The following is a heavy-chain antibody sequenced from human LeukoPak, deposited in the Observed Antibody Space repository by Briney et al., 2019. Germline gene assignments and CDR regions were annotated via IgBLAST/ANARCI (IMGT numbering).Heavy chain of an antibody. J-gene: IGHJ4*02. CDR3: AKDRYSSGWTPFDY. Sequence: PGGSLRLSCAASGFTFSSYGMHWVRQAPGKGLEWAAVISYDGSNKYYADSVKGRFTISRDNSKNTLYLQMNSLRAEDTAVYYCAKDRYSSGWTPFDYWGQGTLVTVSS. D-gene: IGHD6-19*01. CDR2: ISYDGSNK. V-gene: IGHV3-30*18. CDR1: GFTFSSYG.